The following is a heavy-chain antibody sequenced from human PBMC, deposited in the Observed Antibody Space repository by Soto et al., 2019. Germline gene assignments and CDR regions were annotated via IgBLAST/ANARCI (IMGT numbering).Heavy chain of an antibody. CDR1: GGSISSYY. J-gene: IGHJ6*02. V-gene: IGHV4-59*01. CDR2: IYYSGST. Sequence: SETLSLTCTVSGGSISSYYWSWIRQPPGKGLEWIGYIYYSGSTNYNPSLKSRVTISVDTSKNQFSLKLSSVAAADTAVYYCARDTGTTDYYYGMDVWGQGTTVTVSS. CDR3: ARDTGTTDYYYGMDV. D-gene: IGHD1-7*01.